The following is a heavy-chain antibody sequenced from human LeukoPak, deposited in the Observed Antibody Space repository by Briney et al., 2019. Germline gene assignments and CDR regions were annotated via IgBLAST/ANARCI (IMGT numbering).Heavy chain of an antibody. D-gene: IGHD3-3*01. Sequence: GASVKVSCKASGYTFTGYYMHWVRQAPGQGLEWMGWINPNSGGTKYAQKFQGRVTMTRDTSISTAYMELGRLRSDDTAVYYCARGQALYYDFWSGFDYWGQGTLVTVSS. J-gene: IGHJ4*02. CDR2: INPNSGGT. V-gene: IGHV1-2*02. CDR3: ARGQALYYDFWSGFDY. CDR1: GYTFTGYY.